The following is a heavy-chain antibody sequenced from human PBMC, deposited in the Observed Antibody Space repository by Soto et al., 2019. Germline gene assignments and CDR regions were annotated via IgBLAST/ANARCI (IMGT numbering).Heavy chain of an antibody. D-gene: IGHD1-20*01. J-gene: IGHJ4*02. V-gene: IGHV3-49*03. CDR1: GFTFGNYP. CDR3: TRGRRPITAAPYYYSDY. Sequence: EVQLVESGGALVQPGRSLRLSCTGSGFTFGNYPLTWFRQAPGKGLEWVSFIRSQTYGATTEYAASGKGRFTNTRDDSKRVVYLQMDSLETDDTAIYYCTRGRRPITAAPYYYSDYWGQGTLVTVSS. CDR2: IRSQTYGATT.